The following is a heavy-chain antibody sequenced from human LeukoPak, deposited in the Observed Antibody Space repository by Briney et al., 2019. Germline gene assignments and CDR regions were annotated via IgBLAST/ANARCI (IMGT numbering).Heavy chain of an antibody. CDR1: GGSISSHY. D-gene: IGHD3-3*01. Sequence: SETLSLTCTVSGGSISSHYWSWIRQPPGKGLEWIGYIYYSGSTNYNPSLKSRVTISVDTSKNQFSLKLSSVTAADTAVYYCARLGKPSAYYTGALNYYMDVWGKGTTVTVSS. J-gene: IGHJ6*03. CDR3: ARLGKPSAYYTGALNYYMDV. CDR2: IYYSGST. V-gene: IGHV4-59*11.